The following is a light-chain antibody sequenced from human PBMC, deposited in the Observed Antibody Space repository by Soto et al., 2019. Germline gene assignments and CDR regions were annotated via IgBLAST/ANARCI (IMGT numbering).Light chain of an antibody. J-gene: IGKJ1*01. Sequence: DIQMTQSPSSLSASVGDRVTITCRASLTIGDSLSWFQQKAGKPPTLLIYGASALQSGVPAKFSGSVSGTDFTLTISNMQREDFATYYCLQTYTLPRTFGQGTKVEFK. CDR3: LQTYTLPRT. CDR2: GAS. V-gene: IGKV1-39*01. CDR1: LTIGDS.